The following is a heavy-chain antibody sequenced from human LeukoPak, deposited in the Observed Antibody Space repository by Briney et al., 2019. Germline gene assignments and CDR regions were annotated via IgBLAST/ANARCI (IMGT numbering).Heavy chain of an antibody. CDR3: ASFTITGSDDY. V-gene: IGHV3-21*01. Sequence: GGSLRLSCAASGFTFSSYSMNWVRQAPGKGLEWVSSISSSSSYIYYADSVKGRFTISRDNAKNSLYLLMNSLRAEDTAVYYCASFTITGSDDYWGQGTLVTVSS. D-gene: IGHD1-20*01. CDR1: GFTFSSYS. CDR2: ISSSSSYI. J-gene: IGHJ4*02.